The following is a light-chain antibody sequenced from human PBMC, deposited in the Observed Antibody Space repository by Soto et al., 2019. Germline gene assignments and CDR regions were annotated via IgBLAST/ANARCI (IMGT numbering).Light chain of an antibody. Sequence: EIVLTQSPATLSLSPGERATLSCRASQTVRNNYLAWYQQKPGQAPRLLIYGASSRATGIPDRFSGSGSGTDFTLTISRLEPEDFAVYYCQQYGSSPFPFGQGTKVDIK. CDR1: QTVRNNY. CDR3: QQYGSSPFP. J-gene: IGKJ1*01. V-gene: IGKV3-20*01. CDR2: GAS.